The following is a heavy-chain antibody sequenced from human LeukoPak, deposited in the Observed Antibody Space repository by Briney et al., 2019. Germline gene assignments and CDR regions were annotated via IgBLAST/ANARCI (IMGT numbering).Heavy chain of an antibody. Sequence: SETLSLTCTVSGGFISDYSWSWIRQPPGKGLEWIGYISNSGSSNYNPSLKSRVTISVDTSKNQVSLKLSSVTAADTALYYCASRPRFFNWFSEWGQGTLVTVSS. CDR2: ISNSGSS. J-gene: IGHJ4*02. CDR1: GGFISDYS. CDR3: ASRPRFFNWFSE. D-gene: IGHD3-9*01. V-gene: IGHV4-59*01.